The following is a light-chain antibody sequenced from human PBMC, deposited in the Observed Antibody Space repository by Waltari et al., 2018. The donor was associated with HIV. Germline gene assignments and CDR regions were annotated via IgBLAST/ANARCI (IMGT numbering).Light chain of an antibody. V-gene: IGKV2-30*01. J-gene: IGKJ2*01. Sequence: DVVMTQSPLSLPVSLGQPASISCRASQSLVYSDGNTYLSWFQQRPGQSPRRLIYKVSNRDSGVPDRFSGSGSGTDFTLKISRVEAEDVGVYYCMQGTHWSRYTFGQGTKLEIK. CDR1: QSLVYSDGNTY. CDR2: KVS. CDR3: MQGTHWSRYT.